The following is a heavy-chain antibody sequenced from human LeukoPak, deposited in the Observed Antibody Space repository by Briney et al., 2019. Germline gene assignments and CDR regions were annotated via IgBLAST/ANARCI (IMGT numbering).Heavy chain of an antibody. CDR1: GYTLTELS. Sequence: ASVKVSCKVSGYTLTELSMHWVRQAPGKGLEWMGGFDPEDGETIYAQKFQGRVTMTEDTSTDTAYMELSSLRSEDTAVYYCATAPKYHDILTGYGDYWGQGTLVTVSS. CDR2: FDPEDGET. V-gene: IGHV1-24*01. D-gene: IGHD3-9*01. CDR3: ATAPKYHDILTGYGDY. J-gene: IGHJ4*02.